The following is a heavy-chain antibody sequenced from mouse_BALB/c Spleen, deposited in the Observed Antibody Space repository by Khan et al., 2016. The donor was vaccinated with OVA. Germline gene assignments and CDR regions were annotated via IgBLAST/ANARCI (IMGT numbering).Heavy chain of an antibody. CDR2: INTYTGEP. CDR3: ARAPYFSYTLDY. D-gene: IGHD2-10*01. Sequence: QIQLVQSGPELKKPGETVKISCKASGYTFTNYGMNWVKQSPGKALKWMGWINTYTGEPTYADDFKGRFAFSLETSATTAYLQINNLKNEDTATYFGARAPYFSYTLDYWGQGTSVTVSS. J-gene: IGHJ4*01. V-gene: IGHV9-3-1*01. CDR1: GYTFTNYG.